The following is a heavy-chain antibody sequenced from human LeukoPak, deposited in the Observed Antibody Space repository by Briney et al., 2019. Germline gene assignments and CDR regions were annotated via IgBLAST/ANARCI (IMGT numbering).Heavy chain of an antibody. D-gene: IGHD3-10*01. J-gene: IGHJ4*02. Sequence: GGSLRLSCAASGFTFSSYAMHWVRQAPGKGLEWVSIRSYDGSDEKFADSVKGRFTISRDNSKNMVFLQMNSLRAEDTAVYYCARDQGATLVRGVTPYLDYWGQGTLVSVSS. V-gene: IGHV3-30*04. CDR1: GFTFSSYA. CDR2: RSYDGSDE. CDR3: ARDQGATLVRGVTPYLDY.